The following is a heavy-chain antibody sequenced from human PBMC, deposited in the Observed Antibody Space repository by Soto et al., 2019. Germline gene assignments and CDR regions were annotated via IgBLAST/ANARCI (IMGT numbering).Heavy chain of an antibody. CDR1: AGSTDSSNW. V-gene: IGHV4-4*02. CDR3: SKWHSIDS. Sequence: SQSLSLTCPLAAGSTDSSNWWTWARQPPRRGLGWIGETSRTGSSIYKPCIRGRGTLSVDRSNHQFFLKVNSVIAGDEAGCYCSKWHSIDSWGQGNLVTVSS. D-gene: IGHD2-2*02. J-gene: IGHJ5*01. CDR2: TSRTGSS.